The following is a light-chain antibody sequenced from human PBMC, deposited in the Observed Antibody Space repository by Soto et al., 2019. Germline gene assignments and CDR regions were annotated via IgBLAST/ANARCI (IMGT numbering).Light chain of an antibody. CDR3: QVWDIMTDNYV. CDR1: NIGDKR. J-gene: IGLJ1*01. V-gene: IGLV3-21*04. CDR2: YDS. Sequence: SYELTQPPSVSVAPEKTTTITCGGNNIGDKRVHWYRQKPGQAPVLLIPYDSDRPSGIPERFSGSKSGNTATLTISRVEAGDEADYYCQVWDIMTDNYVFGGGTKVTVL.